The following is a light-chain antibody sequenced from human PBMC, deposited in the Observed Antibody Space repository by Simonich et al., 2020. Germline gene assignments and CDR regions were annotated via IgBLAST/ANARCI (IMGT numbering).Light chain of an antibody. CDR1: SSVVGGYNY. V-gene: IGLV2-14*01. J-gene: IGLJ2*01. CDR2: DVS. CDR3: SSYTSGSTLV. Sequence: QSALTQPASVSGSPGQSITISCTGTSSVVGGYNYVSWYQQHPGKAPKLLIYDVSKRPSGVSNRFSGPKSGNTASLTISGLQAEDEADYYCSSYTSGSTLVFGGGTKLTVL.